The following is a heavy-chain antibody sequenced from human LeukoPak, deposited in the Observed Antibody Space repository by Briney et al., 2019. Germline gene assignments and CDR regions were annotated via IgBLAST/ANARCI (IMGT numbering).Heavy chain of an antibody. J-gene: IGHJ4*02. CDR3: ASRVSGRHRFDY. V-gene: IGHV4-31*03. CDR1: GGSISSNHY. Sequence: SETLSLTCTVSGGSISSNHYWTWIRQFPGKGREWIGYIHYSGNTYYNPSLKSRASISLDTSQNQFSLKLTSVTIADTAMYYCASRVSGRHRFDYWGQGALVTVSS. D-gene: IGHD6-19*01. CDR2: IHYSGNT.